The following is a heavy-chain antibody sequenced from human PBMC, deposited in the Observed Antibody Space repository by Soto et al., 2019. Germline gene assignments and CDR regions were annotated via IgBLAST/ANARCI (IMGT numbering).Heavy chain of an antibody. CDR3: AKDINGYYV. Sequence: EVQLVESGGDLVQPGRSLRLSCAASGFTFDDYAMHWVRQRPGKGLEWVSGVGWNGVAIGYAASVKGRFTISKDYAKNSLNFQMSSLRAEDTAMYYCAKDINGYYVWGQGTLVTVSS. CDR1: GFTFDDYA. D-gene: IGHD1-26*01. J-gene: IGHJ4*02. CDR2: VGWNGVAI. V-gene: IGHV3-9*01.